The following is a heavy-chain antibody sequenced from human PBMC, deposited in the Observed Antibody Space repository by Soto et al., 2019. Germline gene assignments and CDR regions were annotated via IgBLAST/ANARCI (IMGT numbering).Heavy chain of an antibody. CDR2: IYYSGST. CDR1: GGSISSGGYY. D-gene: IGHD2-21*02. J-gene: IGHJ6*02. CDR3: ARVCCGDCHYGMDV. V-gene: IGHV4-31*03. Sequence: QVQLQESGPGLVKPSQTLSLTCTVSGGSISSGGYYWSWIRQHPGKGLEWIGYIYYSGSTYYNPSLQGRVTMSVDTSKNQVSLKLSSVTAADTAVYYCARVCCGDCHYGMDVWGQGTTVTVSS.